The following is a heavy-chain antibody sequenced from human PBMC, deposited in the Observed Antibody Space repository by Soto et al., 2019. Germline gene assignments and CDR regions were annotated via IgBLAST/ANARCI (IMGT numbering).Heavy chain of an antibody. V-gene: IGHV3-48*03. CDR2: ISSSGSTI. J-gene: IGHJ4*01. Sequence: SLSCAAAGFTFSSYEMNWVRQAPGKGLEWVSCISSSGSTIYYADSVKGRFTISRYNAKNSLYLQMNSLRAEDTAVYYCARDDGSGDSGCFDYWGQGTLVIVSS. D-gene: IGHD3-22*01. CDR1: GFTFSSYE. CDR3: ARDDGSGDSGCFDY.